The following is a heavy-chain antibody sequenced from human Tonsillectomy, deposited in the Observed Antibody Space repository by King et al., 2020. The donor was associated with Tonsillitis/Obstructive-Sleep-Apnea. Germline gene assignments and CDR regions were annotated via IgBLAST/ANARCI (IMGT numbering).Heavy chain of an antibody. J-gene: IGHJ4*02. CDR3: ARDEGYCSSTSCYGAHLFDY. CDR1: GYTFTSYA. V-gene: IGHV1-3*01. D-gene: IGHD2-2*01. CDR2: INAGNGNT. Sequence: QLVQSGAEVKKPGASVKVSCKASGYTFTSYAMHWVRQAPGQRLEWMGWINAGNGNTKYSQKFQGRVTITRDTSASTAYMELSSLRSEDTAVYSCARDEGYCSSTSCYGAHLFDYWGQGTLVTVSS.